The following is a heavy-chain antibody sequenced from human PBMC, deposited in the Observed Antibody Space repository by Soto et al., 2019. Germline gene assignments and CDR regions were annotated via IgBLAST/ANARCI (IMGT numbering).Heavy chain of an antibody. CDR2: ISPYNGTT. CDR1: GYTFTTYG. CDR3: ARDGERDTGLNFYYYLHGMDA. D-gene: IGHD1-1*01. V-gene: IGHV1-18*04. J-gene: IGHJ6*02. Sequence: ASVKVSCKASGYTFTTYGISWVRQAPGQGLEWMGWISPYNGTTKYAEKFQGEMAMTTDTATSTAYMDLRSLRSDDTAVYYCARDGERDTGLNFYYYLHGMDAWGQGTRVTVSS.